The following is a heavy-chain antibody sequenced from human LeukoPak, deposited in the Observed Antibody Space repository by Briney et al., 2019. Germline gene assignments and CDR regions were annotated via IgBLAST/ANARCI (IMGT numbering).Heavy chain of an antibody. J-gene: IGHJ4*02. Sequence: PGRSLRLSCAASGFTFSSYAMHWVRQAPGKGLEWVAVISYDGSNKYYADSVKGRFTISRDNSKNMLYLQMNSLRAEDTAVYYCARDYDILTGYPLGAFDYWGQGTLVTVSS. CDR2: ISYDGSNK. CDR3: ARDYDILTGYPLGAFDY. D-gene: IGHD3-9*01. V-gene: IGHV3-30-3*01. CDR1: GFTFSSYA.